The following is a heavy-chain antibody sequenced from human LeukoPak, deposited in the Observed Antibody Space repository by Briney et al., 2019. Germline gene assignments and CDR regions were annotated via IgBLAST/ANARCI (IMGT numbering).Heavy chain of an antibody. CDR3: AKDLKIVGAYYFDY. V-gene: IGHV3-23*01. CDR1: GFTFSSYA. D-gene: IGHD1-26*01. J-gene: IGHJ4*02. CDR2: ISGSGGST. Sequence: GGSLRLSCAASGFTFSSYAMSWVHQAPGKGLEWVSAISGSGGSTYYADSVKGRFTISRDNSKNTLYLQMNSLRAEDTAVYYCAKDLKIVGAYYFDYWGQGTLVTVSS.